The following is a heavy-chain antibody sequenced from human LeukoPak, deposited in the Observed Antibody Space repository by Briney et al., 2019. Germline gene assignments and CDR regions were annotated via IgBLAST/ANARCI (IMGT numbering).Heavy chain of an antibody. CDR2: ISNDGSNT. Sequence: GGSLRLSCEASGFTFSRYGMHWVRQAPGKGLEWVAVISNDGSNTYYADSVKGRFTISRDNSKNTLYLQMSSLRAEDTAVYYCARDRGSSGDYYFDYWGQGTLVTVSS. D-gene: IGHD3-22*01. V-gene: IGHV3-30*03. CDR1: GFTFSRYG. J-gene: IGHJ4*02. CDR3: ARDRGSSGDYYFDY.